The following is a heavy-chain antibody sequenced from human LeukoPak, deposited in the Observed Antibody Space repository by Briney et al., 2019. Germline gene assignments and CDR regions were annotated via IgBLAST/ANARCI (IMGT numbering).Heavy chain of an antibody. CDR3: ATLVVPAAMSWFDP. D-gene: IGHD2-2*01. J-gene: IGHJ5*02. V-gene: IGHV4-31*03. CDR2: IYYSGST. CDR1: GGSISSGGYY. Sequence: ASQTLSLTCTVSGGSISSGGYYWSWIRQHPGKGLEWIGYIYYSGSTYYNPSLKSRVTISVDTSKNQFSLRLSSVTAADTAVYYCATLVVPAAMSWFDPWGQGTLVTVSS.